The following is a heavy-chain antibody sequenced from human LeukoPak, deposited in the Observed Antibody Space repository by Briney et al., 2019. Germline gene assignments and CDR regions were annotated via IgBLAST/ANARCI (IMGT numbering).Heavy chain of an antibody. J-gene: IGHJ6*02. CDR1: GGTFSSYA. D-gene: IGHD3-3*02. CDR2: IIPIFGIA. Sequence: GASVKVSCKASGGTFSSYAISWVRQAPGKGLEWMGRIIPIFGIANYAQKFQGRVTISADKSTSTAYMELSSLRSEDTAVYYCARGLALRGIYYYYDMDVWGQGTTVTVSS. CDR3: ARGLALRGIYYYYDMDV. V-gene: IGHV1-69*04.